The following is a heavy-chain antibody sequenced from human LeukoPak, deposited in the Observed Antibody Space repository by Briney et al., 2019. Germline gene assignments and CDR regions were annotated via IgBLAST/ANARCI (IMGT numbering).Heavy chain of an antibody. Sequence: GGSLRLSCAASGFTFTHYGMNWVRQAPGKGLEWVSSITSGSSYIYYADSVKGRFTISRDNAKNSLYLQMNSLRAEDTAVYYCARDPYSGSYRNYYYYFMDVWGKGTTVTISS. V-gene: IGHV3-21*01. D-gene: IGHD1-26*01. CDR3: ARDPYSGSYRNYYYYFMDV. CDR1: GFTFTHYG. CDR2: ITSGSSYI. J-gene: IGHJ6*03.